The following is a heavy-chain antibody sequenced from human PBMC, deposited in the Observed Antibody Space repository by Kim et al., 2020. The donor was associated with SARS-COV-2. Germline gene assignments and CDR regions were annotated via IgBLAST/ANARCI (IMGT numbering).Heavy chain of an antibody. J-gene: IGHJ4*02. V-gene: IGHV3-23*01. CDR2: IRAAGGST. Sequence: GGSLRLSCAASGFIFSHFAMTWVRQGPGKGLEWVSTIRAAGGSTYYADSVEGRFSISRDNSKDTVYLQMDSLRAEDTAVYYCAKESGATVNTGGNVDYWGQGTLVTVSS. CDR3: AKESGATVNTGGNVDY. D-gene: IGHD4-17*01. CDR1: GFIFSHFA.